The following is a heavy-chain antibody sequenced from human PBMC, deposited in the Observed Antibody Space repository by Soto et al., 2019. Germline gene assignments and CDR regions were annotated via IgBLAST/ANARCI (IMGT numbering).Heavy chain of an antibody. Sequence: QVQLVQSGAEVKKPGSSVKVSCKASGGTFSSYAISWVRQAPGQGLEWMGGIIPIFGTANYAQKFQGRVAITADESTSTAYMELSSLRSEDTAVYYCARGKLLGPLGYYGMDVWGQGTTVTVSS. J-gene: IGHJ6*02. CDR1: GGTFSSYA. CDR3: ARGKLLGPLGYYGMDV. CDR2: IIPIFGTA. V-gene: IGHV1-69*01. D-gene: IGHD2-21*02.